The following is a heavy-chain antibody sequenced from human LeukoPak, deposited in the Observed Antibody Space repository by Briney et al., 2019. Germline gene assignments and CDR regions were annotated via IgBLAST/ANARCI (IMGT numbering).Heavy chain of an antibody. D-gene: IGHD6-19*01. V-gene: IGHV3-23*01. Sequence: GGSLRLSCAASGFTFSSYAMSWVRQAPGKGLEWVSTISGSGSGGSTYYADSVKGRFTISRDNFKDTLFLQMNSPRAEDTAVYYCAKLLAVTNSYYFNYWSQGALVTVSS. J-gene: IGHJ4*02. CDR2: ISGSGSGGST. CDR1: GFTFSSYA. CDR3: AKLLAVTNSYYFNY.